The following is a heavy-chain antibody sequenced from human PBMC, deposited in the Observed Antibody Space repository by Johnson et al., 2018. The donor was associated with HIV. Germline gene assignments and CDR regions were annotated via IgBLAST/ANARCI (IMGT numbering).Heavy chain of an antibody. CDR1: GFTFSNYA. D-gene: IGHD3-22*01. Sequence: QLVESGGGVVQPGRSLRLSCAASGFTFSNYALHWVRQAPGMGLEWVAVISHDGSNQYYADSVKGRFTISRDNSKNTLYLQMNSLRAEDTAVHFCARGYYDSRGSDAFDIWGLGTMVTVSS. CDR3: ARGYYDSRGSDAFDI. V-gene: IGHV3-30-3*01. CDR2: ISHDGSNQ. J-gene: IGHJ3*02.